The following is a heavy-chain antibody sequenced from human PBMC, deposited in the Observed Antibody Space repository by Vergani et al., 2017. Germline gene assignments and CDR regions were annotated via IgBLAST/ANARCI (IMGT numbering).Heavy chain of an antibody. CDR2: INPNSGGT. CDR3: ARGLYYYDSSGYFDY. Sequence: QVQLVQSGAEVKKPGASVKVSCKASGYTFTGYYMHWVRQAPGQGLEWMGWINPNSGGTNYAQKLQGRVTMTTDTSTSTAYMELRSLRSDDTAVYYCARGLYYYDSSGYFDYWGQGTLVTVSS. CDR1: GYTFTGYY. D-gene: IGHD3-22*01. J-gene: IGHJ4*02. V-gene: IGHV1-2*02.